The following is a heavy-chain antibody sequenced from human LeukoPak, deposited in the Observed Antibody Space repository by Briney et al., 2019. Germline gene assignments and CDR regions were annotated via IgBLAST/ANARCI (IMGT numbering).Heavy chain of an antibody. J-gene: IGHJ6*04. CDR2: INSDGSST. CDR3: ARGLPSTSCYGCPLYYYGMDV. V-gene: IGHV3-74*01. Sequence: WGSLRLSCAASGFTFSSYWMHWVRQAPGKGLVWVSRINSDGSSTSYADSVKGRYTISRDNAKNTLYLQMNSLRAEDTAVYYCARGLPSTSCYGCPLYYYGMDVWGKGTTVTVSS. CDR1: GFTFSSYW. D-gene: IGHD2-2*01.